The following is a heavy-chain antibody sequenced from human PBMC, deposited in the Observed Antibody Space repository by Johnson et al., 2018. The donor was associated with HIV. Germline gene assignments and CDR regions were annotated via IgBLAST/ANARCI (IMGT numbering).Heavy chain of an antibody. D-gene: IGHD1-26*01. J-gene: IGHJ3*02. CDR3: ARDPSGGWEPGSAFDI. V-gene: IGHV3-30*04. Sequence: QVQLVESGGGVVQPGMSLRLSCAASGFTFSYYAMHWVRQAPGKGLEWVALISYDGDNKYFADSVKGRFSISRDNSKNTLFLQMNSLRPEDTAVYYCARDPSGGWEPGSAFDIWGRGTMVTVSS. CDR1: GFTFSYYA. CDR2: ISYDGDNK.